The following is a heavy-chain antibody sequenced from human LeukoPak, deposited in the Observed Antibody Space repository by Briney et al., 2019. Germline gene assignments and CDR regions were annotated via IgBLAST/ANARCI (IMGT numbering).Heavy chain of an antibody. Sequence: PSETLSLTCTVSGGSISSSSYYWGWIRQPPGKGLERIGRIYYSGSTYYNPSLKSRVTISVDTSKNQFSLKLSSVTAAHTAVYYSARHSAVLRYFDWFPNWFDPWGQGTLVTVSS. D-gene: IGHD3-9*01. CDR3: ARHSAVLRYFDWFPNWFDP. CDR1: GGSISSSSYY. CDR2: IYYSGST. V-gene: IGHV4-39*01. J-gene: IGHJ5*02.